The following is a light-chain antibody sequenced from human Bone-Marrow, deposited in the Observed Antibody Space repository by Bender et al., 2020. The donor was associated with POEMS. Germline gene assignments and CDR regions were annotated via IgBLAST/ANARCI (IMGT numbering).Light chain of an antibody. J-gene: IGLJ3*02. CDR3: SAWDESLTGSWV. Sequence: QSVLTQPPSASGTPGQRVTISCSGGSSNIGAHAVNWYQHLPGTAPKLLIYSSHRRPSEVPDRFSGSRSGTSASLAISGLQSEDEADYYCSAWDESLTGSWVFGGGTKVTVL. CDR2: SSH. CDR1: SSNIGAHA. V-gene: IGLV1-44*01.